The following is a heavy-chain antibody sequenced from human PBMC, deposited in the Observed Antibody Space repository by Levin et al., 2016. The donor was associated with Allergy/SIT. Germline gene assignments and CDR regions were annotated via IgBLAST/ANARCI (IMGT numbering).Heavy chain of an antibody. D-gene: IGHD3-3*01. CDR2: MNPNSGKT. V-gene: IGHV1-8*01. Sequence: GGSLRLSCKASGYTFTTSNIHWVRQAPGQGLELMGWMNPNSGKTAYTATFQGRITMTRDTSISTAYLELSSLTSEDTAVYYCAKGGFTIFGQPFDHWGQGTLVTVSS. J-gene: IGHJ4*02. CDR1: GYTFTTSN. CDR3: AKGGFTIFGQPFDH.